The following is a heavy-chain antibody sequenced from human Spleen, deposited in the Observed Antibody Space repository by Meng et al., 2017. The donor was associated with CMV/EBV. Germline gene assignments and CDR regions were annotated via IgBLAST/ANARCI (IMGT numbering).Heavy chain of an antibody. V-gene: IGHV3-23*01. CDR3: AKDLGSLEPPPNWFDP. Sequence: GFTFSSYAMSWLRQAAGKGLEWVSAISGSGGSTYYADSVKGRFTISRDNSKNTLYLQMNSMRAEDTAVYYCAKDLGSLEPPPNWFDPWGQGTLVTVSS. CDR2: ISGSGGST. J-gene: IGHJ5*02. CDR1: GFTFSSYA. D-gene: IGHD3-3*01.